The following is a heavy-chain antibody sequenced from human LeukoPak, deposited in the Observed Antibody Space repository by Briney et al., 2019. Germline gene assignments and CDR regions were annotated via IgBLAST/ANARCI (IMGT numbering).Heavy chain of an antibody. Sequence: ASVKVSCKASGYTFTSYGISWVRQAPGQGLEWMGWINPNSGGTNYAQKFQGRVTMTRDTSISTAYMELSRLRSDDTAVYYCARESRSRYSSGWHPGDYWGQGTLVTVSS. V-gene: IGHV1-2*02. CDR3: ARESRSRYSSGWHPGDY. CDR2: INPNSGGT. CDR1: GYTFTSYG. J-gene: IGHJ4*02. D-gene: IGHD6-19*01.